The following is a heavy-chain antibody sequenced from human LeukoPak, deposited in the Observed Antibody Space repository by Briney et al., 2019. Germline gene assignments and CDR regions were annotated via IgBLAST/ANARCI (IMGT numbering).Heavy chain of an antibody. D-gene: IGHD2-15*01. CDR2: INPNSGGT. J-gene: IGHJ5*02. V-gene: IGHV1-2*02. CDR1: GYTFTRYY. CDR3: ARATEELYCSGGSCYKYNWFDP. Sequence: ASVKVSCKASGYTFTRYYMHWVRQAPGQGLEWRGWINPNSGGTNYAQKFQGRVTMTRDTSISTAYMELSRLRSDDTSVYYCARATEELYCSGGSCYKYNWFDPWGQGTLVTVSS.